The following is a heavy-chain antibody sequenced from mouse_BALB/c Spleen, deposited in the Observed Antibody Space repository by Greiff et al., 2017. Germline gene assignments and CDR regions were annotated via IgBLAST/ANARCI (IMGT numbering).Heavy chain of an antibody. V-gene: IGHV1S126*01. CDR2: IDPSDSET. D-gene: IGHD2-4*01. CDR3: ARPYDYDRAMDY. CDR1: GYSFTSYW. J-gene: IGHJ4*01. Sequence: QVQLKESGPQLVRPGASVKISCKASGYSFTSYWMHWVKQRPGQGLEWIGMIDPSDSETRLNQKFKDKATLTVDKSSSTAYMQLSSPTSEDSAVYYCARPYDYDRAMDYWGQGTSVTVSS.